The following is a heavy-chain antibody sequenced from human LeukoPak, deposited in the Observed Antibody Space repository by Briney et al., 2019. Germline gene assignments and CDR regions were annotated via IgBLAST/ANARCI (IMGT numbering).Heavy chain of an antibody. J-gene: IGHJ5*02. CDR1: GFTFRDSA. Sequence: TSVKVSCKAAGFTFRDSAVQWVRQARGQGLGWIGWIAVGSGHTDFAQNFQERVTITRDMSTNTAYMELSSLRYEDTAVCYCATLVGARSWFDPWGQGTLVTVSS. CDR2: IAVGSGHT. CDR3: ATLVGARSWFDP. D-gene: IGHD1-26*01. V-gene: IGHV1-58*01.